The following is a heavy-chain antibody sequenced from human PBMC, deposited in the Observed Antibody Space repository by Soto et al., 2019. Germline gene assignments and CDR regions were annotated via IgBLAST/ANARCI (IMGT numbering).Heavy chain of an antibody. CDR1: GFTFTYYA. J-gene: IGHJ4*02. CDR2: ISANGQGI. Sequence: GGSLRLSCTASGFTFTYYASSWVRQAPGKGLEWVSAISANGQGIYYADSVRGRFTISIDNSKTTVFLHMDSLRAEDTAVYYCAKDQDYPSDQFHYWGQGTLVTVSS. CDR3: AKDQDYPSDQFHY. D-gene: IGHD2-2*01. V-gene: IGHV3-23*01.